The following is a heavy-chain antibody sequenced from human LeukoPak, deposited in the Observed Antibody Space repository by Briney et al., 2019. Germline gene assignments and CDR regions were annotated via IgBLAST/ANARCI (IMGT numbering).Heavy chain of an antibody. J-gene: IGHJ5*02. CDR3: AREPATMVRGVLLGRFDP. Sequence: ASVKVSCKASGYTFTGYYMHWERQAPGQGLEWMGRINPNSGGTNYAQKFQGRVTMTRDTSISTAYMELSRLRSDDTAVYYCAREPATMVRGVLLGRFDPWGQGTLVTVSS. D-gene: IGHD3-10*01. V-gene: IGHV1-2*06. CDR1: GYTFTGYY. CDR2: INPNSGGT.